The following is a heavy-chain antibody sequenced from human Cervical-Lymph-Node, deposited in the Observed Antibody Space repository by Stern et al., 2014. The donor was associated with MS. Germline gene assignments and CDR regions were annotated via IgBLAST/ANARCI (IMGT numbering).Heavy chain of an antibody. J-gene: IGHJ4*02. V-gene: IGHV3-30-3*01. D-gene: IGHD5/OR15-5a*01. CDR3: VRERSSRGFDY. Sequence: QVQLVESGGGVVQPGRSLRVSCETAGFTFTSYAMNWVRQAPGKGLEWVAVISYDGNTKYYADSVKGRFTISRDNSKNTLYLQMSSLRAEDTAVYYCVRERSSRGFDYWGQGSLVTVSS. CDR2: ISYDGNTK. CDR1: GFTFTSYA.